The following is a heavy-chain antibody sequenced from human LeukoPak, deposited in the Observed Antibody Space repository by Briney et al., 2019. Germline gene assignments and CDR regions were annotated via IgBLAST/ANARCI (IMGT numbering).Heavy chain of an antibody. CDR1: GFTFSTYG. J-gene: IGHJ4*02. D-gene: IGHD5-18*01. V-gene: IGHV3-30*03. CDR2: ISYDGSNK. CDR3: ARESAGYSYGH. Sequence: GRSLRLSCAASGFTFSTYGMHWVRQAPGKGLEWVAVISYDGSNKYYADSVKGRFTISRDNSKNTLYLQMNSLRAEDTAVYYCARESAGYSYGHWGQGTLVTVSS.